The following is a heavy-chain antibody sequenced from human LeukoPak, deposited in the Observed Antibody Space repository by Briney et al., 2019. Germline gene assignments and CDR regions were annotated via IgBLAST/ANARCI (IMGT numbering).Heavy chain of an antibody. V-gene: IGHV3-53*05. CDR1: GFTVSSNY. CDR3: AKYYDFVLGDYYFYY. J-gene: IGHJ4*02. D-gene: IGHD3-16*01. Sequence: PGGSPRLSCAASGFTVSSNYMSWVRQAPGKGLEWVSVIYSGGSTYYADSVKGRFTISRDNSKNTLYLQMNSLAAEDTAVYYCAKYYDFVLGDYYFYYWGQGNLVTVSS. CDR2: IYSGGST.